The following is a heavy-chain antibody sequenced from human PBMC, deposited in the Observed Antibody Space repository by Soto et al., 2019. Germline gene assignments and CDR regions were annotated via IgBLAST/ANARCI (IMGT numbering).Heavy chain of an antibody. V-gene: IGHV1-2*04. CDR1: GYTFTGYY. Sequence: ASVKVSCKASGYTFTGYYMHWVRQAPGQGLEWMGWINPNSGGTNYAQKFQGWVTMTRDTCFSTAYMELRRLRSDETDVYYWASVDLGAGASDAFDIWGQGTMVTVSS. J-gene: IGHJ3*02. CDR2: INPNSGGT. D-gene: IGHD3-16*01. CDR3: ASVDLGAGASDAFDI.